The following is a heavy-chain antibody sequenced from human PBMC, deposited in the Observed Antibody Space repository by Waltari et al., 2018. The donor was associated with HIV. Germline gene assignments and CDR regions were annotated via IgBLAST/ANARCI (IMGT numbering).Heavy chain of an antibody. CDR3: ARDLLRSSGYYLSYAFDI. D-gene: IGHD3-22*01. Sequence: QLQLQESGPGLVKPSETLSLTCTVSGGSISSSSYYWGWIRQPPGKGLEWIGSIYYSGSTYYTPSLKSRVTISVDTSKNQFSLKLSSVTAADTAVYYCARDLLRSSGYYLSYAFDIWGQGTMVTVSS. J-gene: IGHJ3*02. V-gene: IGHV4-39*07. CDR1: GGSISSSSYY. CDR2: IYYSGST.